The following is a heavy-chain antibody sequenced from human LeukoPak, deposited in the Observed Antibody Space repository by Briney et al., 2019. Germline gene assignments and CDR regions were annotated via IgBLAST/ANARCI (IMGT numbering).Heavy chain of an antibody. Sequence: GGSLRLSCAASGFTFSSYAMSWVRQAPGKGLEWVSAISTSGGSTYYGDSVKGRCTISGDNAKNSLYLQMNSLRAEDTAVYYCARDRDYGFRPDYWGQGTLVTVSS. CDR3: ARDRDYGFRPDY. J-gene: IGHJ4*02. D-gene: IGHD4-17*01. CDR2: ISTSGGST. CDR1: GFTFSSYA. V-gene: IGHV3-23*01.